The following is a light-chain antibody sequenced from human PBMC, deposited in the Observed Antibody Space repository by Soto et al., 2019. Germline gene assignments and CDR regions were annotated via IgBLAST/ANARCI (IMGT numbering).Light chain of an antibody. Sequence: EIVLTQSPGTLSLSPGDRVTLSCRASQSVTSSNLAWYQQKPGQAPRLIIYGASTRATGIPARFSGSGSGTDCTLTISRLEPEDVSVYYCQQYGSSGIILGQGTRLEIK. CDR2: GAS. V-gene: IGKV3-20*01. CDR3: QQYGSSGII. CDR1: QSVTSSN. J-gene: IGKJ5*01.